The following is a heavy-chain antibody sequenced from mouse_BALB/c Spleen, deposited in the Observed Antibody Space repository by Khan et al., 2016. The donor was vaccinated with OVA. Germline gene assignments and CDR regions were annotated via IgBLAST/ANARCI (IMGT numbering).Heavy chain of an antibody. CDR2: VSTGGHYT. CDR1: GFTFSTYG. J-gene: IGHJ3*01. V-gene: IGHV5-6*01. D-gene: IGHD1-1*01. CDR3: ARLAYYYDSEGFAY. Sequence: EVELVESGGDVAKPGGSLKLSCAASGFTFSTYGMSWVRQTPDKRLEWVATVSTGGHYTYYTDTVKGRFTISRDNAKSTLYLQMNSLKSEDTAMFYCARLAYYYDSEGFAYWGQGTLVTVSA.